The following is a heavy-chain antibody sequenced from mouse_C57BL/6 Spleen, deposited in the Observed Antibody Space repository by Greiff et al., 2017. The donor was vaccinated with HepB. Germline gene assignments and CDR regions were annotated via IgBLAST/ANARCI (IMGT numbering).Heavy chain of an antibody. CDR1: GYSITSGYY. CDR2: ISYDGSN. V-gene: IGHV3-6*01. D-gene: IGHD1-1*01. Sequence: DVKLQESGPGLVKPSQSLSLTCSVPGYSITSGYYWNWIRQFPGNKLEWMGYISYDGSNNYNPSLKNRISITRDTSKNQFFLKLNSVTTEDTATYYCARESITTVVAHWYFDVWGTGTTVTVSS. J-gene: IGHJ1*03. CDR3: ARESITTVVAHWYFDV.